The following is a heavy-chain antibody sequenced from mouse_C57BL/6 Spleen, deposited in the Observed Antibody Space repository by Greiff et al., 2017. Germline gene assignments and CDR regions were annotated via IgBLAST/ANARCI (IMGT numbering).Heavy chain of an antibody. Sequence: VQLQQPGAELVKPGASVKLSCKASGYTFTSYWMQWVKQRPGQGLEWIGEIDPSDSYTNYHQKFKGKDTLTVDTSSSTAYMQLSSLTSEDSAVYYCARDGRRRDYFDYGGQGTTLTVSS. CDR2: IDPSDSYT. CDR3: ARDGRRRDYFDY. J-gene: IGHJ2*01. CDR1: GYTFTSYW. D-gene: IGHD1-1*01. V-gene: IGHV1-50*01.